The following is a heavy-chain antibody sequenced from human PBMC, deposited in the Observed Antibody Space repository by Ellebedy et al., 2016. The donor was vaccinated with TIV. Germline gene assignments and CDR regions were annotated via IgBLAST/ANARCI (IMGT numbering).Heavy chain of an antibody. Sequence: GESLKISCAASGFTFNSNWMSWVRQAPGKGLEWVANINQDGSRIYYVDSVKGRFTISRDNAKNSVYLRMNTLRVEDTAVYHCVRDGAYGDYSPGYYGMDVWGQGTTVTVSS. D-gene: IGHD3-22*01. J-gene: IGHJ6*02. CDR3: VRDGAYGDYSPGYYGMDV. CDR1: GFTFNSNW. V-gene: IGHV3-7*03. CDR2: INQDGSRI.